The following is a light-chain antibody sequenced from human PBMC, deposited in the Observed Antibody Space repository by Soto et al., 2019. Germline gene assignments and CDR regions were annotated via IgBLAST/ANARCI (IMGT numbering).Light chain of an antibody. J-gene: IGLJ1*01. V-gene: IGLV2-14*02. Sequence: QSVLTQPASVSGSPGQSITISCTGTSSDVGSYNLVSWYQQHPGKAPKLMIYEVSNRPSGVSDRFSGSKSGNTASLTISGLQAEDEADYYCSSLTTSFTYVFGTGTKVTVL. CDR2: EVS. CDR3: SSLTTSFTYV. CDR1: SSDVGSYNL.